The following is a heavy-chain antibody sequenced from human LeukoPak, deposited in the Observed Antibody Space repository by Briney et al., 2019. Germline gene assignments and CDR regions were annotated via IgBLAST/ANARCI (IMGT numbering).Heavy chain of an antibody. J-gene: IGHJ4*02. CDR1: GFAFSSYG. Sequence: GRSLRLSCAASGFAFSSYGMHWVRQAPGKGLEWVAVISYDGSNKYYADSVKGRFTISRDNSKNTLYLQMNSLRAEDTAVYYCAKAESFFDYWGQGTLVTVSS. D-gene: IGHD3-10*01. V-gene: IGHV3-30*18. CDR2: ISYDGSNK. CDR3: AKAESFFDY.